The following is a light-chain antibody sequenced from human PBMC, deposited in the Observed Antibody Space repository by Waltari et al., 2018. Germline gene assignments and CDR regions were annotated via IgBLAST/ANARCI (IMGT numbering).Light chain of an antibody. CDR2: KVS. Sequence: DVVMTQSPLSLAITPGQPASISCRSSQSLVHSDGDTYLTWYHQKPGQPPRLLIYKVSTRDSGVPDRFSGSGAGTGFTLEISRVEAEDFGVYYCGQGTHWPYGFGQGTKLEIK. V-gene: IGKV2-30*02. J-gene: IGKJ2*03. CDR1: QSLVHSDGDTY. CDR3: GQGTHWPYG.